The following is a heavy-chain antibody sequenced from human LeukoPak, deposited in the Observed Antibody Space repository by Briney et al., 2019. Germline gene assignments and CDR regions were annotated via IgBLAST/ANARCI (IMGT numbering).Heavy chain of an antibody. CDR3: AKDVAYSYYYDSSGSDGRYYGMDV. V-gene: IGHV3-30*18. D-gene: IGHD3-22*01. Sequence: GGSLRLSCAASGFTFSSYGMYWVRQAPGKGLEWVAVISYDGSNKYYADSVKGRFTISRDNSKNTLYLQMNSLRAEDTAVYYCAKDVAYSYYYDSSGSDGRYYGMDVWGQGTTVTVSS. CDR1: GFTFSSYG. J-gene: IGHJ6*02. CDR2: ISYDGSNK.